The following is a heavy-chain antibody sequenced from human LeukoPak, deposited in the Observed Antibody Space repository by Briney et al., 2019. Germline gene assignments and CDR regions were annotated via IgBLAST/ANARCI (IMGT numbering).Heavy chain of an antibody. J-gene: IGHJ5*02. V-gene: IGHV4-59*08. CDR3: ARHEAQSSGWYPYNWFDP. CDR2: VYYTGIT. Sequence: SETLSLTCTVSGGSMSSYYWSWIRQPPGKGLEWLGYVYYTGITKYNPSLKSRVTISADTSKNQFSLKLSSVTAADTAVYYCARHEAQSSGWYPYNWFDPWGQGTLVTVSP. D-gene: IGHD6-19*01. CDR1: GGSMSSYY.